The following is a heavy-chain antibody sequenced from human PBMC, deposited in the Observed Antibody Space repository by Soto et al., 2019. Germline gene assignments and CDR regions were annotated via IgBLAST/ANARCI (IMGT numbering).Heavy chain of an antibody. CDR2: IIPSFGTA. CDR3: ATRITIFGGVTPRYYYYGMDV. V-gene: IGHV1-69*01. D-gene: IGHD3-3*01. J-gene: IGHJ6*02. Sequence: QVQLVQSGAEVKKPGSSVKVSCTASGGTFSSYAISWVRQAPGQGLEWMGGIIPSFGTANYAHKFQGRVTITADESTSPAYMELSSLRSEDTAVYYCATRITIFGGVTPRYYYYGMDVWGQGTTVTVAS. CDR1: GGTFSSYA.